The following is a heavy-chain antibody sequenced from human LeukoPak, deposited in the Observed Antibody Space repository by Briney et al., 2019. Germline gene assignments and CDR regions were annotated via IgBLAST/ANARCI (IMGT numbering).Heavy chain of an antibody. CDR3: AKDRGVAATYFDY. Sequence: GGSLRLSCAASGFTFSSPGMRWVRQAPGKGLEWVAVLSYDGSHTDYADSVKGRFTISRDNSKNTLYLQMNRLRAEDTAVYYCAKDRGVAATYFDYWGQGTLVTVSS. V-gene: IGHV3-30*18. D-gene: IGHD3-10*01. CDR2: LSYDGSHT. J-gene: IGHJ4*02. CDR1: GFTFSSPG.